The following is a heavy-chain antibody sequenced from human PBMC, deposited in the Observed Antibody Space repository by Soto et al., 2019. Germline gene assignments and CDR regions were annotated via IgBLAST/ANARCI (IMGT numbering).Heavy chain of an antibody. V-gene: IGHV1-3*01. CDR1: AYSFTSYG. D-gene: IGHD2-21*02. Sequence: AGVKVSPNASAYSFTSYGMHWVRQAPGQRLEWMGWINAGNGNTKYSQKFQGRVTITRDTSASTAYMELSSLRSEDTAVYYCARSIVVVTALDYWGQGTLVTVSS. CDR2: INAGNGNT. J-gene: IGHJ4*02. CDR3: ARSIVVVTALDY.